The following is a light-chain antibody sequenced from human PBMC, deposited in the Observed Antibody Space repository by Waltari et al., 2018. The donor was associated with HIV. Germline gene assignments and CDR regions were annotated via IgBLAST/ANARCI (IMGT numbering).Light chain of an antibody. CDR1: QSVLYSATKKNP. CDR3: QQYYTTPLS. Sequence: DFVMTQSQDSLAVSLGERATIHCQSSQSVLYSATKKNPLAWYQQKPGQPPKLLISWASTRESGVPARFSGSGSGTDFTLTINNLQAEDVAVYYCQQYYTTPLSFGGGTKVEIK. V-gene: IGKV4-1*01. J-gene: IGKJ4*01. CDR2: WAS.